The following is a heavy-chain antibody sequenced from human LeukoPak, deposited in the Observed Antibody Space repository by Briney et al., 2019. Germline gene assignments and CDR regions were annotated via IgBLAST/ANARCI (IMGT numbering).Heavy chain of an antibody. J-gene: IGHJ5*02. CDR2: ISSSSSYI. D-gene: IGHD3-22*01. V-gene: IGHV3-21*01. CDR3: ARVPASYYYDSSGSLIDP. CDR1: GFTFSSYS. Sequence: PGGSLRLSCAASGFTFSSYSMNWVRQAPGKGLEWVSSISSSSSYIYYADSVKGRFTISRDNAKNSLYLQMNSLRAEDTAVYYCARVPASYYYDSSGSLIDPWGQGTLVTVSS.